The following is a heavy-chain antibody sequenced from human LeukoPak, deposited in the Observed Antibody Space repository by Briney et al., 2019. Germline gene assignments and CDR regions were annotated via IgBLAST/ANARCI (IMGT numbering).Heavy chain of an antibody. CDR1: GYTFTSYG. CDR3: ARTYPSGGNSGSSENDY. CDR2: ISAYNGNT. Sequence: ASVKVSCKASGYTFTSYGISWVRQAPGQGLEWMGWISAYNGNTNYAQKLQGRVTMTTDTSTSTAYMELRSLRSDDTAVYYCARTYPSGGNSGSSENDYWGQGTLVTVSS. J-gene: IGHJ4*02. V-gene: IGHV1-18*01. D-gene: IGHD1-26*01.